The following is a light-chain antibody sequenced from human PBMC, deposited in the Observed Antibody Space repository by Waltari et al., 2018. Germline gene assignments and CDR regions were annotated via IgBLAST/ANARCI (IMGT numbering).Light chain of an antibody. V-gene: IGLV1-47*02. J-gene: IGLJ2*01. CDR3: AAWDDSLSGHVV. Sequence: QSVLTQPPSASGTPGPRVTISCSGSSPNIGSHYVYWYQHLPGTAPKLLIYTDNQRPSGVPDRFSGSKSGTSASLAISGLRSEDEGDYYCAAWDDSLSGHVVFGGGTKLTVL. CDR1: SPNIGSHY. CDR2: TDN.